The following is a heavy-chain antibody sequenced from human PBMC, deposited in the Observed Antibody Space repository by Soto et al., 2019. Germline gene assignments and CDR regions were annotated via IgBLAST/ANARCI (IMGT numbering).Heavy chain of an antibody. Sequence: PSQTLSLTCAISGDSVSSNSAAWNWIRQSPSRGLEWLGRTYYRSKWYNDYAVSVKSRITINPDTSKNQFSLQLNSVTPEDTAVYYCASNSVPQPQPGSYGYGYYGMDVWGQGTTVTVSS. D-gene: IGHD5-18*01. CDR2: TYYRSKWYN. V-gene: IGHV6-1*01. CDR1: GDSVSSNSAA. CDR3: ASNSVPQPQPGSYGYGYYGMDV. J-gene: IGHJ6*02.